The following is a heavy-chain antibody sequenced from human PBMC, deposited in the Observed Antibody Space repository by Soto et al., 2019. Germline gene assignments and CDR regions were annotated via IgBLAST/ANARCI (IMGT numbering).Heavy chain of an antibody. Sequence: GGSLRLSCAASGFTFSSYAMSWVRQAPGKGLEWVSAISGSGGSTYYADSVKGRFTISRDNSKNTLYLQMNSLRAEDTAVYYCAKWGSSGWETKVGGPNAYYFDYWGQGTLVTVSS. CDR3: AKWGSSGWETKVGGPNAYYFDY. CDR2: ISGSGGST. D-gene: IGHD6-19*01. CDR1: GFTFSSYA. J-gene: IGHJ4*02. V-gene: IGHV3-23*01.